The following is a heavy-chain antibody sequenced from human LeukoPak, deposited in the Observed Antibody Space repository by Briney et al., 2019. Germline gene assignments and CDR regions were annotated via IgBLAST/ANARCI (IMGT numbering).Heavy chain of an antibody. CDR1: GYTFTSYD. V-gene: IGHV1-8*01. CDR3: ARDSDSSSWYSLYYYYGMDV. Sequence: ASVKVSCKASGYTFTSYDINWVRQATGQGLEWMGRMNPNSGNTGYAQKFQGRVTMTRNTSISTAYMELSSLRSEDTAVYYCARDSDSSSWYSLYYYYGMDVWGQGTTVTVSS. CDR2: MNPNSGNT. J-gene: IGHJ6*02. D-gene: IGHD6-13*01.